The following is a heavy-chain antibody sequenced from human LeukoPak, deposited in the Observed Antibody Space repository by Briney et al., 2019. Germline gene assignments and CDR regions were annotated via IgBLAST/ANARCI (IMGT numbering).Heavy chain of an antibody. CDR3: VARTYYDSSGYNDFDY. CDR1: GYTFTGYY. J-gene: IGHJ4*02. D-gene: IGHD3-22*01. CDR2: INPNSGGT. Sequence: ASVKVSCKASGYTFTGYYMHWVRRAPGQGLEWMGWINPNSGGTNYAQKFQGRVTMTRDTSISTAYMELSRLRSDDTAVYYCVARTYYDSSGYNDFDYWGQGTLVTVSS. V-gene: IGHV1-2*02.